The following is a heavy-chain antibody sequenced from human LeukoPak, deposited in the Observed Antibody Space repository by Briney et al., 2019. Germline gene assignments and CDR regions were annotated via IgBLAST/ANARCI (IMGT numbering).Heavy chain of an antibody. J-gene: IGHJ4*02. V-gene: IGHV1-18*01. CDR3: AREPHGSYYSVDY. CDR1: GYIFTSYG. CDR2: ISAYNGNT. Sequence: ASVKVSCKGSGYIFTSYGISWVRQAPGQGLEWMGWISAYNGNTNYAQKLQGRVTMTTNTSTSTAYMELRRLRCDDTAVYYFAREPHGSYYSVDYWGQGTLVTVSS. D-gene: IGHD1-26*01.